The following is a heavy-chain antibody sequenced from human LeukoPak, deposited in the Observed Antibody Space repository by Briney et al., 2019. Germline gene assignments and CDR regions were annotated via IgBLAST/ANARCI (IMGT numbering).Heavy chain of an antibody. CDR1: GGSISSGSYY. Sequence: PSETLSLTCTVSGGSISSGSYYWSWIRQPAGKGLEWIGRIYTSGSTNYNPSLKSRVTISVDTSKNQFSLKLSSVTAADTAVYYWGRGRVGVLWFGEGDWFDPWGQGTLVTVSS. CDR3: GRGRVGVLWFGEGDWFDP. CDR2: IYTSGST. J-gene: IGHJ5*02. D-gene: IGHD3-10*01. V-gene: IGHV4-61*02.